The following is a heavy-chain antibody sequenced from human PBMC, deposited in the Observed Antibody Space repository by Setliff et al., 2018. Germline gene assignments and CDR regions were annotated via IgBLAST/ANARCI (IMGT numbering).Heavy chain of an antibody. CDR2: IGHTGST. J-gene: IGHJ4*02. Sequence: SETLSLTCTVSGYSISSGYIWGWIRQPPGKGLEWVGNIGHTGSTNYNPSLKSRLTISRDTSKNQVPLKLNSVTATDTAVYYCARDLGHGGDSDYWGQGILVTVS. V-gene: IGHV4-38-2*02. CDR1: GYSISSGYI. CDR3: ARDLGHGGDSDY. D-gene: IGHD2-21*02.